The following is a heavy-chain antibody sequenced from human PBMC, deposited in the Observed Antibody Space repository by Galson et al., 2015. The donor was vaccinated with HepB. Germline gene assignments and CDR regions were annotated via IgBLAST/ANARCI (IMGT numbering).Heavy chain of an antibody. Sequence: SVKVSCKASGYTFSSCYIHWVRQAPGQGLEWMGIINPSGGSTSYAQKFQGRVIMTRDTFTSTVYMELSSLRSEDTAVYFCARDRSSGWSTAPTAWGQGTLVTVSS. D-gene: IGHD6-19*01. CDR1: GYTFSSCY. CDR2: INPSGGST. CDR3: ARDRSSGWSTAPTA. J-gene: IGHJ5*02. V-gene: IGHV1-46*01.